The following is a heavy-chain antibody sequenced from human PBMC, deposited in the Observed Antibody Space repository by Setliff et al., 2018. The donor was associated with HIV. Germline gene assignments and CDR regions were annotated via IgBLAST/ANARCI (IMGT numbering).Heavy chain of an antibody. Sequence: SETLSLTCAVSGGSFTNYYWGWIRQPPGKGLEWIASIYYSGSLYYNPSLKSRATISLDTSRTQFSLKLTSVTAADTAVYYCARGGTSSNWFGPWGQGTLVTVSS. J-gene: IGHJ5*02. CDR3: ARGGTSSNWFGP. CDR2: IYYSGSL. V-gene: IGHV4-39*07. CDR1: GGSFTNYY. D-gene: IGHD2-2*01.